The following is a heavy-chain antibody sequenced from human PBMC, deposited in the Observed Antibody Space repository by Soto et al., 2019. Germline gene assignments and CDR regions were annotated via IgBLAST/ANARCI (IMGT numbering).Heavy chain of an antibody. Sequence: ASVKVSCKASGCTFSSYAISWVRQAPGQGLEWMGGIIPIFGTANYAQKFQGRVTITADESTSTAYMELSSLRSEDTAVYYCARGPLPLTDDYGDLNRHLQFDYWGQGTLVTVSS. J-gene: IGHJ4*02. CDR2: IIPIFGTA. CDR1: GCTFSSYA. CDR3: ARGPLPLTDDYGDLNRHLQFDY. D-gene: IGHD4-17*01. V-gene: IGHV1-69*13.